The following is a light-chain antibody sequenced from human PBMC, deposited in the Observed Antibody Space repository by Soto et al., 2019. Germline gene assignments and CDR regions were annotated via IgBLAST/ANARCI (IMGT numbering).Light chain of an antibody. Sequence: DSQMTQSPATRSASVGDRVTITCRPSQSISSWLAWYQQKPGKAPKLLIYTASNLESGVPSRFRGSGSGTEFTLTITSLQPDDFATYYCQQYNSQSTFGQGTKVDI. CDR2: TAS. J-gene: IGKJ1*01. CDR1: QSISSW. CDR3: QQYNSQST. V-gene: IGKV1-5*03.